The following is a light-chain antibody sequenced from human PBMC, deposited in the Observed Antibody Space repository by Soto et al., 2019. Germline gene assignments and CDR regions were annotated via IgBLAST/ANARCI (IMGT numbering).Light chain of an antibody. V-gene: IGLV2-8*01. Sequence: QSVLTQPPSASGSPGQSVTISCTGTSSDVGGYNYVSWYQQHPGKAPKLMIYEVSKRPSGVPDRFSGSKSGNTASLTVSGXXXXXXXDYXCSSYAGSNNWVFGGGTKL. CDR1: SSDVGGYNY. CDR3: SSYAGSNNWV. CDR2: EVS. J-gene: IGLJ3*02.